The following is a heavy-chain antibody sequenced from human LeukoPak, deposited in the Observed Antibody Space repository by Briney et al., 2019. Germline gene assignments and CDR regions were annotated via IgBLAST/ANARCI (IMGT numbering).Heavy chain of an antibody. CDR3: ARGHCTNGVCYKNWFDP. CDR2: IYYSGST. V-gene: IGHV4-59*11. J-gene: IGHJ5*02. D-gene: IGHD2-8*01. CDR1: GGSISSHY. Sequence: SETLSLTCTVSGGSISSHYWSWIRQPPGKGLEWIGYIYYSGSTNYNPSLKSRVTISVDTSKNQFSLKLSSVTAADTAVYYCARGHCTNGVCYKNWFDPWGQGTLVTVSS.